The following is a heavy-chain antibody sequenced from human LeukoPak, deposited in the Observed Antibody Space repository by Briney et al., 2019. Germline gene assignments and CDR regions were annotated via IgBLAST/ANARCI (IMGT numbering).Heavy chain of an antibody. Sequence: ASVKVSCKASGGTFSRYGISWVRQAPGQGLEWMGGIIPLFGTPNYAQKFQGRVTITADESTSTAHMELNSLKTEDTAVYYCTTDSVAYYYDSSGYCGDYWGQGTLVTVSS. V-gene: IGHV1-69*01. CDR3: TTDSVAYYYDSSGYCGDY. D-gene: IGHD3-22*01. CDR1: GGTFSRYG. CDR2: IIPLFGTP. J-gene: IGHJ4*02.